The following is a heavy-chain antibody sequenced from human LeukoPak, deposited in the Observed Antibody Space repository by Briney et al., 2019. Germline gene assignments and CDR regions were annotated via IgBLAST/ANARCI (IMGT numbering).Heavy chain of an antibody. CDR2: MSGRGSGGST. Sequence: GGSLRLSCAGSGFTFSSSAMSWVRQAPGKGLEWVSSMSGRGSGGSTYYADSVKGRFTISRDNSKSTLYLQMNSLRAEDTAVYYCARDVSLAVAGRVFDYWGQGTLVTVSS. D-gene: IGHD6-19*01. V-gene: IGHV3-23*01. J-gene: IGHJ4*02. CDR1: GFTFSSSA. CDR3: ARDVSLAVAGRVFDY.